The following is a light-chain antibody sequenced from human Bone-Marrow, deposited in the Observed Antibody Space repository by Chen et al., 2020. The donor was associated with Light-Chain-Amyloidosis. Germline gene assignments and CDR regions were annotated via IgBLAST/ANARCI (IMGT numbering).Light chain of an antibody. V-gene: IGKV1-39*01. Sequence: DIQMTQSPSSLSAFVGDRVTITCRASRDIGTYLNWYQYKPGKIPNLLIYGASSLLSGVPSRFSGSGSGTDFTLPIANLQPEDFATYYCQQSHSIPRTFGQGTKVDI. CDR3: QQSHSIPRT. J-gene: IGKJ2*01. CDR2: GAS. CDR1: RDIGTY.